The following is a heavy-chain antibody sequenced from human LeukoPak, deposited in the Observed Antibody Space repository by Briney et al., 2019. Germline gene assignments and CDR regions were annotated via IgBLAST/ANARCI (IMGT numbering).Heavy chain of an antibody. CDR3: ARDPHHGAIDY. CDR2: ISSSGTTI. CDR1: GFTLGSFS. Sequence: PGGSLRLSCGASGFTLGSFSMNWVRQAPGKGLEWLSYISSSGTTIYYADSVKGRLTVSRDNAKNSVYLQMSSLRDNDTAVYYCARDPHHGAIDYWGQGTLVTVSS. J-gene: IGHJ4*02. D-gene: IGHD4-17*01. V-gene: IGHV3-48*02.